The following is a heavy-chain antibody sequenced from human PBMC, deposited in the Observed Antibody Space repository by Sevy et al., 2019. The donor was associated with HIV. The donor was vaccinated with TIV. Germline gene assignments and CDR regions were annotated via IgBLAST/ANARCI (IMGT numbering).Heavy chain of an antibody. CDR2: ISYDGSNK. CDR1: GFTFSSYA. J-gene: IGHJ4*02. Sequence: GGSLRLSCAASGFTFSSYAMHWVRQAPGKGLEWVAVISYDGSNKYYADSVKGRFTISRDNSKNTLYLQMNSLRAEDTAVYYCASVYYYDSSGYLSYFDYWGQRTLVTVSS. CDR3: ASVYYYDSSGYLSYFDY. D-gene: IGHD3-22*01. V-gene: IGHV3-30-3*01.